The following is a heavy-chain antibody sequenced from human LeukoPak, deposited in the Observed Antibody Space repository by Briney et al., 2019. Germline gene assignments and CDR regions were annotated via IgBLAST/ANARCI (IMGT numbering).Heavy chain of an antibody. V-gene: IGHV1-2*02. D-gene: IGHD1-26*01. CDR3: ARDLNILGSYYLDY. J-gene: IGHJ4*02. CDR1: GYTFTGYY. CDR2: INPNSGGT. Sequence: EASVKVSCKASGYTFTGYYMHWVRQAPGQGLEWMGWINPNSGGTNYAQKFQGRVTMTRDTSISTAYMELSRLRSDDTAVYYCARDLNILGSYYLDYWGQGTLVTVSS.